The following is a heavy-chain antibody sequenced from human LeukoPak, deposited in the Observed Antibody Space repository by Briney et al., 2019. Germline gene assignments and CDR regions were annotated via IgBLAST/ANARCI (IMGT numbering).Heavy chain of an antibody. J-gene: IGHJ5*02. CDR3: ARDRRYYYYDSSGYYRNWFDP. Sequence: SETLSLTCSVSGVSISSYYWSWVRQPPGKGLEWVGYIFYSGRNSYNPALNSRVTISVDTSKNHFSLTLTSLTAADTAVYYCARDRRYYYYDSSGYYRNWFDPWGQGTLVTVSS. D-gene: IGHD3-22*01. V-gene: IGHV4-59*12. CDR2: IFYSGRN. CDR1: GVSISSYY.